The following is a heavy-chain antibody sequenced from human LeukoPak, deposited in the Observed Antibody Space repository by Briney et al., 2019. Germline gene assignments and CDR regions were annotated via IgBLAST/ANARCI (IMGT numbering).Heavy chain of an antibody. D-gene: IGHD3-10*01. V-gene: IGHV4-59*01. CDR3: ARDQYYYGSGTYGMDV. CDR2: ISYSGST. CDR1: GGSISSYY. J-gene: IGHJ6*02. Sequence: PSETLSLTCTVSGGSISSYYWSWIRQPPGKGLEWIGYISYSGSTNYNPSLKSRVTISVDTSKNQFSLKLSSVTAADTAVYYCARDQYYYGSGTYGMDVWGQGTTVTVSS.